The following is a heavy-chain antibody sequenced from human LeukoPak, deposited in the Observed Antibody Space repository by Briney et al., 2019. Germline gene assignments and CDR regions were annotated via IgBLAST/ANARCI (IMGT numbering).Heavy chain of an antibody. V-gene: IGHV1-2*02. D-gene: IGHD3-10*01. CDR2: INPNSGGT. CDR3: ARSPRYYGSGSSPSRYYGMHV. Sequence: ASVKVSCKASGYTFTGYYMHWVRQAPGQGLEWMGWINPNSGGTNYAQKFQGRVTMTRDTSISTAYMELSRLRSDDTAVYYCARSPRYYGSGSSPSRYYGMHVWGQGTTVTVSS. J-gene: IGHJ6*02. CDR1: GYTFTGYY.